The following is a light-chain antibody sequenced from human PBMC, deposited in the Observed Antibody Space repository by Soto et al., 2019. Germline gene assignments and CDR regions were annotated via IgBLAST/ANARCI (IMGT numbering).Light chain of an antibody. Sequence: QSALTQPPSVSGAPGQRVTMSCTGSSSNIGAGYDVHWYQQLPGTAPKLLIFGNNNRPSGVPDRFSGSKSGTSASLAITGLQAEDEADYHCQTYDSSLSVSVFGGGTQLTVL. J-gene: IGLJ2*01. CDR3: QTYDSSLSVSV. CDR2: GNN. CDR1: SSNIGAGYD. V-gene: IGLV1-40*01.